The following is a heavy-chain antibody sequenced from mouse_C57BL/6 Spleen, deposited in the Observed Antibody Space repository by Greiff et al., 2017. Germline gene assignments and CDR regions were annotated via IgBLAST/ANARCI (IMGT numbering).Heavy chain of an antibody. CDR3: ARGGHYCGSSCGAMDY. Sequence: QVHVKQPGAELVKPGASVKMSCKASGYTFTSYWITWVKQRPGPGLEWIGDIYPGSGSTNYNEKFKSKDTLTVDTSSSTAYMQLSSLTSEDSAVYYCARGGHYCGSSCGAMDYWGQGTSVTVSS. V-gene: IGHV1-55*01. CDR2: IYPGSGST. D-gene: IGHD1-1*01. J-gene: IGHJ4*01. CDR1: GYTFTSYW.